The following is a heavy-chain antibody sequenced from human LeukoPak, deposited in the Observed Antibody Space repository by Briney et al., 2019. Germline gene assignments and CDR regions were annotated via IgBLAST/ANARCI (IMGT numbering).Heavy chain of an antibody. J-gene: IGHJ4*02. V-gene: IGHV4-38-2*01. D-gene: IGHD3-10*01. CDR1: GYSISSGYY. CDR2: INHSGST. CDR3: ARARVWFGECLDY. Sequence: SEALSLTCAVSGYSISSGYYWGWIRQPPGKGLEWIGEINHSGSTNYNPSLKSRVTISVDTSKNQFSLKLSSVTAADTAVYYCARARVWFGECLDYWGQGTLVTVSS.